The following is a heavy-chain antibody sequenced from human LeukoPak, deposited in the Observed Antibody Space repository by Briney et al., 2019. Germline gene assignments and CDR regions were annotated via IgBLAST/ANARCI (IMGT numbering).Heavy chain of an antibody. D-gene: IGHD6-13*01. CDR1: GYTFTSYG. CDR3: ARRIAAAGTFDY. V-gene: IGHV1-18*01. Sequence: ASVKVSCKASGYTFTSYGVSWVRQAPGQGLEWMGWISAYNGNTNYAQKLQGRVTMTTDTSTSTAYMELRSLRSDDTAVYYCARRIAAAGTFDYWGQGTLVTVSS. J-gene: IGHJ4*02. CDR2: ISAYNGNT.